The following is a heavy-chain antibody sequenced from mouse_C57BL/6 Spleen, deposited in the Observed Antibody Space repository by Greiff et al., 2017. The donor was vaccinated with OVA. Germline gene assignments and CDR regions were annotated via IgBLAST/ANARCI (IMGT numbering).Heavy chain of an antibody. CDR2: IWSDGST. Sequence: QVQLQQSGPGLVAPSQSLSITCTVSGFSLTSYGVHWVRQPPGKGLEWLVVIWSDGSTTYNSALKSRLSISKDNSKSQVFLKMNSLQTDDTAMYYCARHESNSLYAMDYWGQGTSVTVSS. CDR1: GFSLTSYG. V-gene: IGHV2-6-1*01. J-gene: IGHJ4*01. D-gene: IGHD2-5*01. CDR3: ARHESNSLYAMDY.